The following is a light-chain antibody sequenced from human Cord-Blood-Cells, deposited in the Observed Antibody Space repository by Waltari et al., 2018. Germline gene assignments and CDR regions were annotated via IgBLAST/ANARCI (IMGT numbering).Light chain of an antibody. CDR2: DDS. CDR3: QVWDSSSDHPV. Sequence: SYVLTQPPSVSVAPGKTARLTCGGNNIGSKSVHWYQQKPGQAPVLVVYDDSDRPPGFPERFSGSKSGNTATLTIIRVGGGDGADYYCQVWDSSSDHPVFGGGTKLTVL. CDR1: NIGSKS. V-gene: IGLV3-21*03. J-gene: IGLJ2*01.